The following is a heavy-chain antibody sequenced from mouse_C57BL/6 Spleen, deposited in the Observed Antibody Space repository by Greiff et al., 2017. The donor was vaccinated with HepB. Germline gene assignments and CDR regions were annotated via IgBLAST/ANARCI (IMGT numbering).Heavy chain of an antibody. V-gene: IGHV1-74*01. D-gene: IGHD2-1*01. CDR2: IHPSDSDT. Sequence: QVQLQQPGAELVKPGASVKVSCKASGYTFTSYWMHWVKQRPGQGLEWIGRIHPSDSDTNYNQKFKGKATLTVDKSSSTAYMQLISLKSEDSAVYYCAIGYGNYPVSYWGQGTLVTVSA. J-gene: IGHJ3*01. CDR3: AIGYGNYPVSY. CDR1: GYTFTSYW.